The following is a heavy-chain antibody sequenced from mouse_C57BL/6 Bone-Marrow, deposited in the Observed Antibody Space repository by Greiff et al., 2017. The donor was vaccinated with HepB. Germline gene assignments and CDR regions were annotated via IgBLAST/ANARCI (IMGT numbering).Heavy chain of an antibody. CDR1: GYTFTSYW. D-gene: IGHD2-4*01. CDR2: IDPSDSYT. Sequence: QVQLQQPGAELVRPGPSVKLSCKASGYTFTSYWMHWVKQRPGQGLEWIGVIDPSDSYTNYNQKFKGKATLTVDTSSSTAYMQLSGLTSEDSAVYYCARIYYDYDWPYWGQGTSVTVSS. CDR3: ARIYYDYDWPY. J-gene: IGHJ4*01. V-gene: IGHV1-59*01.